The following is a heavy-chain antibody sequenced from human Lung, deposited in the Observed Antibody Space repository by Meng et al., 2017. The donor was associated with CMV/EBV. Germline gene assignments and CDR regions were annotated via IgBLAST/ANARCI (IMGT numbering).Heavy chain of an antibody. J-gene: IGHJ6*02. CDR2: ISSSGSTM. V-gene: IGHV3-11*01. Sequence: GGSXRLXCAASGFTFSDYYMSWIRQAPGKGLEWVSYISSSGSTMYYADSVKGRFTISRDNAKNSLYLQMNSLRAEDTAVYYCARDKAYDFWSGHYYYGMDVXGQGXTVTGSS. CDR1: GFTFSDYY. CDR3: ARDKAYDFWSGHYYYGMDV. D-gene: IGHD3-3*01.